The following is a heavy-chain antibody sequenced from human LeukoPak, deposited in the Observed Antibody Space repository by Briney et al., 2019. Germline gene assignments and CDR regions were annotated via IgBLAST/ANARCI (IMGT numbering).Heavy chain of an antibody. D-gene: IGHD1-26*01. J-gene: IGHJ4*02. CDR1: RFTFSSYW. Sequence: PGGSLRLSCAASRFTFSSYWMSWVRQAPGKGLEWVANIKQDGSEKYYVDSVKGRFTISRDNAKNSLYLQMNSLRAEDTAVYYCARRRYSGSSQHFDYWGQGTLVTVSS. V-gene: IGHV3-7*01. CDR2: IKQDGSEK. CDR3: ARRRYSGSSQHFDY.